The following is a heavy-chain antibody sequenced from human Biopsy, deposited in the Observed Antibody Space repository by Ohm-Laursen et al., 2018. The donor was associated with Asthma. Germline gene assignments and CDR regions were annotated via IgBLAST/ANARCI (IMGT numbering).Heavy chain of an antibody. D-gene: IGHD3-10*01. CDR1: GGSVSSGSYF. CDR2: IYYSGST. J-gene: IGHJ4*02. CDR3: ARERAGYYGSGSYLGY. Sequence: GTLSLTCTVSGGSVSSGSYFWSWIRQPPGKGLEWIGYIYYSGSTNYNPSLKSRVTISVDTSKNQFSLKLSSVTAADTAVYYCARERAGYYGSGSYLGYWGQGTLVTVSS. V-gene: IGHV4-61*01.